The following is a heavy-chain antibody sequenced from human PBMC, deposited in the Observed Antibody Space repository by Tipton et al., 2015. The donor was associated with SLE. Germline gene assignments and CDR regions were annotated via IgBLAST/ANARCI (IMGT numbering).Heavy chain of an antibody. Sequence: QLVQSGPEMKKPGASVKVSCKASGYTFTSYGISWVRQAPGQGLEWMGWISAYNGNTNYAQKLQGRVTMTTDTSTSTAYMELRSLRSDDTAVYYCARDPWYYGSGSPFDYWGQGTLVTVSS. CDR2: ISAYNGNT. CDR1: GYTFTSYG. CDR3: ARDPWYYGSGSPFDY. D-gene: IGHD3-10*01. J-gene: IGHJ4*02. V-gene: IGHV1-18*01.